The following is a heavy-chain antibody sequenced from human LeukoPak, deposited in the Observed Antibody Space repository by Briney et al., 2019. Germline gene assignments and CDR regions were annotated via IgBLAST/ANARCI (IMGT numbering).Heavy chain of an antibody. CDR2: ISGSGGST. D-gene: IGHD3-16*01. Sequence: GGSLRLSCTASGLTFSNYAMTWVRQAPGKGLKWVSGISGSGGSTYYADSVKGRFTISRGNSKNTLYLQVNSLRAEDTAVYYCAKVPNFDLFRGGVFFQHWGQGTLVTVSS. CDR1: GLTFSNYA. CDR3: AKVPNFDLFRGGVFFQH. J-gene: IGHJ1*01. V-gene: IGHV3-23*01.